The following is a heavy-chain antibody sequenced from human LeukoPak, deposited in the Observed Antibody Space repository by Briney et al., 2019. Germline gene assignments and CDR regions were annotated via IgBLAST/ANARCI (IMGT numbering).Heavy chain of an antibody. D-gene: IGHD4-17*01. CDR1: GFTFSSYA. CDR3: AKSGYGDYEFWFDP. J-gene: IGHJ5*02. V-gene: IGHV3-23*01. CDR2: TSGSGGST. Sequence: PGGSLRLSCAASGFTFSSYAMSWVRQAPGKGLEWVSATSGSGGSTYYADSVKGRFTISRDNSKNTLYLQMNSLRAEDTAVYYCAKSGYGDYEFWFDPWGQGTLVTVSS.